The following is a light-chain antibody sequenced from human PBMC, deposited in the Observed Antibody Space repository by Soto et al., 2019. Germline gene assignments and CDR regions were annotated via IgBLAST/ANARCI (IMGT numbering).Light chain of an antibody. V-gene: IGLV2-18*01. CDR1: TADIDNYDS. CDR2: DVN. J-gene: IGLJ1*01. CDR3: RLYSRNXSLI. Sequence: QSFLTQPPSVSGSPGQSVTISCTATTADIDNYDSFAWYQQAPGTAPKLIIYDVNNRPSGAPDRFSGSTSGNTASLTISGLQAEDATDYLCRLYSRNXSLIVGPGTKVXV.